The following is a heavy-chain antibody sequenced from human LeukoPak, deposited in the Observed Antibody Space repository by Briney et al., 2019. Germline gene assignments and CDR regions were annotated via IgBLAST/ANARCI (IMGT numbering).Heavy chain of an antibody. D-gene: IGHD2-21*02. CDR1: GFTFSNYA. V-gene: IGHV3-23*01. CDR2: ISGTSGTI. Sequence: GGSLRLSCAASGFTFSNYAMSWVRQAPGKGLEWVSGISGTSGTINYAAPVKGRFTISRDNSKSTLYLQMNSLRVDDMSVYYCAKRLGDPRAFDYWGQGTLVTVSS. CDR3: AKRLGDPRAFDY. J-gene: IGHJ4*02.